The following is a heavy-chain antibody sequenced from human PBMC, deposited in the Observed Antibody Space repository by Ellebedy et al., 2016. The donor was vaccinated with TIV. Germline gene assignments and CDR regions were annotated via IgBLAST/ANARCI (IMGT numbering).Heavy chain of an antibody. D-gene: IGHD5-18*01. V-gene: IGHV1-69*10. CDR3: AREGTSYSYGLRFDY. Sequence: AASVKVSCKASGGTLSTYAITWVRQAPGQGLEWMGGIIPILNIPNYAQKFQGRVTITAGKSTSTAYMELNSLTSEDTAVYYCAREGTSYSYGLRFDYWGQGTLVTVSS. CDR2: IIPILNIP. CDR1: GGTLSTYA. J-gene: IGHJ4*02.